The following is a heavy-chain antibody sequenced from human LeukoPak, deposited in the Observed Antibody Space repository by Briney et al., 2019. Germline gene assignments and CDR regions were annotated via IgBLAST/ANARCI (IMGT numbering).Heavy chain of an antibody. CDR2: IRSNAYGRTR. D-gene: IGHD3-10*01. CDR1: GFTFNNAW. Sequence: AGGSLRLSCAASGFTFNNAWMSWVRQAPGKGLEWVSFIRSNAYGRTREYAASVKGRFTISRDDSKSIAYLQMDSLKTEDTAVYYCTKVTMVRGVSWFDPWGQGTLVTVSS. V-gene: IGHV3-49*04. CDR3: TKVTMVRGVSWFDP. J-gene: IGHJ5*02.